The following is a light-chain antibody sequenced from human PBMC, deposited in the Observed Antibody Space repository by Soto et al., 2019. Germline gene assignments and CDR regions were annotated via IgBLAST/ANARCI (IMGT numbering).Light chain of an antibody. J-gene: IGKJ4*01. V-gene: IGKV1-12*01. CDR1: QLISSW. CDR2: AAS. Sequence: IQMTQSPSSVSASVGDTVTITCRASQLISSWLAWYQQKPGKAPKLLIYAASNLQSGVPSRFSGSESGTDFTLTISSLQPEDFATYYCQQVSSFPLTFGGGTKVEI. CDR3: QQVSSFPLT.